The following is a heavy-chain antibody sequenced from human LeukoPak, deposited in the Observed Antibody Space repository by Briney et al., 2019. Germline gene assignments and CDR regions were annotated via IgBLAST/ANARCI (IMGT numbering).Heavy chain of an antibody. Sequence: GGSLRLSCVASGFTVSSKYMSWVRQAPGKGLEWVSVIYSGGSTYYADSVKGRFTISRDNSKNTLYLQMNSLRAEDTAVYYCAKSASYGPTGYWGQGTLVTVSS. D-gene: IGHD5-18*01. J-gene: IGHJ4*02. V-gene: IGHV3-53*01. CDR1: GFTVSSKY. CDR3: AKSASYGPTGY. CDR2: IYSGGST.